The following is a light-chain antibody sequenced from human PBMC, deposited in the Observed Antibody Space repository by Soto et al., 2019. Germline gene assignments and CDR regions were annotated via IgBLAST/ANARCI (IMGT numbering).Light chain of an antibody. V-gene: IGLV2-8*01. CDR1: SSDVGGYDF. Sequence: QSALTQPPSASGSPGHSVTISCTGTSSDVGGYDFVSWYQQHPGKAPKILIYEVSKRASGVPDRFSGSKSGNTASLTVSGLQPDDEADYYCNSYGGNTNVVFGGGTKLTVL. CDR3: NSYGGNTNVV. J-gene: IGLJ2*01. CDR2: EVS.